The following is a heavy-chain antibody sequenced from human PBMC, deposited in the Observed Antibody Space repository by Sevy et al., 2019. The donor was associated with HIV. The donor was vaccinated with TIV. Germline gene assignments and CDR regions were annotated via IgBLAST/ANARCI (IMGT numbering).Heavy chain of an antibody. J-gene: IGHJ3*01. Sequence: GGSLRLSCAASGFDFSTYDMHWVRQAPGKGLEWVAIISFDGSDKWYVDSVKGRFTISRDNSKNTLYVQMNTLRDEDTAVYYCAKRERSYYDSSGNYDAFDVWGQGTSVTVS. D-gene: IGHD3-22*01. CDR1: GFDFSTYD. CDR2: ISFDGSDK. V-gene: IGHV3-33*03. CDR3: AKRERSYYDSSGNYDAFDV.